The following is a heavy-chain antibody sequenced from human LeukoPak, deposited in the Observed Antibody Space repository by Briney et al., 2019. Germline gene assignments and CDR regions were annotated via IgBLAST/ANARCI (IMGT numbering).Heavy chain of an antibody. CDR3: ARAPLWRNDAFDI. CDR2: INHSGST. D-gene: IGHD1-14*01. CDR1: GGSISSGSYY. V-gene: IGHV4-39*07. Sequence: SQTLSLTCTVSGGSISSGSYYWSWIRQPPGKGLEWIGEINHSGSTNYNPSLKSRVTISVDTSKNQFSLKLSSVTAADTAVYYCARAPLWRNDAFDIWGQGTMVTVSS. J-gene: IGHJ3*02.